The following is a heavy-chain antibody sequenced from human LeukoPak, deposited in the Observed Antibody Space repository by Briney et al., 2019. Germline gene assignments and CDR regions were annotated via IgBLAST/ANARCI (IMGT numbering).Heavy chain of an antibody. CDR2: MNPNSGNT. V-gene: IGHV1-8*01. J-gene: IGHJ6*02. Sequence: ASVKVSCKASGYTFTSYDINWVRQATGQGLEWMGWMNPNSGNTGYAQKFQGRVTMTRNTSISTAYMELSSLRSEDTAVYYCARGGHCSSTSCYLGEYYYYGMDVWGQGTTVTVSS. CDR3: ARGGHCSSTSCYLGEYYYYGMDV. CDR1: GYTFTSYD. D-gene: IGHD2-2*01.